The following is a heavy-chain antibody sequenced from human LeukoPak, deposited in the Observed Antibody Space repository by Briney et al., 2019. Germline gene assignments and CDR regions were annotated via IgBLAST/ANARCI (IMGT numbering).Heavy chain of an antibody. CDR3: ARGGSGSYYGY. CDR1: VGTFSSYA. J-gene: IGHJ4*02. V-gene: IGHV1-69*04. D-gene: IGHD3-10*01. CDR2: IIPILGIA. Sequence: GSSVKVSCKASVGTFSSYAISWVRQAPRQGLEWMGRIIPILGIANYAQKFQGRVTITADKSTSTAYMELSSLRSEDTAVYYCARGGSGSYYGYWGQGTLVTVSS.